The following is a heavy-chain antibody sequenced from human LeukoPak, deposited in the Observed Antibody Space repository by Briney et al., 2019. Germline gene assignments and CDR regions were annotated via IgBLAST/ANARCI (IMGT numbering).Heavy chain of an antibody. CDR1: SNSN. CDR3: ARGYGDYAY. Sequence: ASVKVSFKASSNSNIHWVRQAPGQGLEWMGIINPSGGSTTYAQKFQGRVTMTRDTSTSTVYMELSSLRSEDTAVYYCARGYGDYAYWGQGTLVTVSS. CDR2: INPSGGST. D-gene: IGHD4-17*01. V-gene: IGHV1-46*01. J-gene: IGHJ4*02.